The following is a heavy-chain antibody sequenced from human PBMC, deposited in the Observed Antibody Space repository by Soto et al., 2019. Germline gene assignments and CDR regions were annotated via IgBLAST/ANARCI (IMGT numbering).Heavy chain of an antibody. Sequence: QVQLQESGPGLVKPSETLSLTCTVSSASITTYYWNWIRQPPGKGLEWIGYIYYSGSTNYNPALKSRVAISLDTSKNQVSLRLSSVTAADTAVYYCARDSAVGATKRGFEYWGQGTLVSVSS. J-gene: IGHJ4*02. CDR3: ARDSAVGATKRGFEY. CDR2: IYYSGST. D-gene: IGHD1-26*01. V-gene: IGHV4-59*01. CDR1: SASITTYY.